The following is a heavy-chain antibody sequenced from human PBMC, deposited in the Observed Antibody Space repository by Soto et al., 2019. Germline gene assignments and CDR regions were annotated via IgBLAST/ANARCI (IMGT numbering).Heavy chain of an antibody. Sequence: EAQLLECGGDLVQPGGSLRLSCEASGFTFSSYAMSWVRQAPGKGLEWVSAISGSGGSTYYADSVKGRFTISRDNSKNTVFLQMNSLSADDTALYYCSGLRRWVGATSDRAFDIWGQVSLVTVSS. J-gene: IGHJ3*02. CDR3: SGLRRWVGATSDRAFDI. D-gene: IGHD1-26*01. CDR1: GFTFSSYA. V-gene: IGHV3-23*01. CDR2: ISGSGGST.